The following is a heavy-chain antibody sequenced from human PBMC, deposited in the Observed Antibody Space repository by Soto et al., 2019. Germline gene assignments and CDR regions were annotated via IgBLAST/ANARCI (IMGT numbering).Heavy chain of an antibody. J-gene: IGHJ6*02. CDR2: IYYSGST. D-gene: IGHD1-26*01. CDR1: GGSISSYY. V-gene: IGHV4-59*01. CDR3: ARAAGGSYFHYYYYYGMDV. Sequence: SETLSLTCTVSGGSISSYYWRWIRQPPGKGLEWIGYIYYSGSTNYNPSPKSRVTISVDTSKNQFSLKLSSVTAADTAVYYCARAAGGSYFHYYYYYGMDVWGQGTTVTVSS.